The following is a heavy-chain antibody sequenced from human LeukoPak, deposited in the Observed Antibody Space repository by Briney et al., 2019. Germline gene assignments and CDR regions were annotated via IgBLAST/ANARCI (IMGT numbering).Heavy chain of an antibody. CDR1: GFTFSRNW. CDR2: INSDGSST. D-gene: IGHD3-10*01. Sequence: PGGSLRLSCAASGFTFSRNWMHRVRQAPGKGLVWVSRINSDGSSTSYADSVKGRFTISRDNAKNTLYLQMNSLRAEDTAVYYCARQNYGSGDYWGQGTLVTVSS. CDR3: ARQNYGSGDY. V-gene: IGHV3-74*01. J-gene: IGHJ4*02.